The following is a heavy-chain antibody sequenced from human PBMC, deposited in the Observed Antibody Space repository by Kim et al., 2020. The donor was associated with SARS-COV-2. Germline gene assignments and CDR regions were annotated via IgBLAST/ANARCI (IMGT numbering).Heavy chain of an antibody. CDR2: IYYSGST. D-gene: IGHD3-22*01. CDR3: ASLGYYDSSGGDY. J-gene: IGHJ4*02. CDR1: GGSISSYY. V-gene: IGHV4-59*01. Sequence: SETLSLTCTVSGGSISSYYWSWIRQPPGKGLEWIGYIYYSGSTNYNPSLKSRVTISVDTSKNQFSLKLSSVTAADTAVYYCASLGYYDSSGGDYWGQGTL.